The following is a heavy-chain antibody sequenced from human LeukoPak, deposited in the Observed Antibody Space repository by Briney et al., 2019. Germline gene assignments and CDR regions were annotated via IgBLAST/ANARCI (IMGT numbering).Heavy chain of an antibody. CDR1: GGSISSNSYY. CDR3: ARYGDGYKLDY. J-gene: IGHJ4*02. Sequence: PSETLSLTCTVSGGSISSNSYYWGWIRQPPGKGLEWIGSMYYTGSTYYNPTLKSRVTISVDTSKNQVSLKLSSVTAADTAVYYCARYGDGYKLDYWGQGTLVTVSS. D-gene: IGHD5-24*01. V-gene: IGHV4-39*07. CDR2: MYYTGST.